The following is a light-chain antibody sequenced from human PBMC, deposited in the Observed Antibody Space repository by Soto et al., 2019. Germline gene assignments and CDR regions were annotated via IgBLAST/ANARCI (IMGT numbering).Light chain of an antibody. CDR2: KVS. Sequence: DVVMTQSPLSLPVTLGQPASISCRSSQSLVYSNGVTYLNWFQQRPGQSPRRLIHKVSNRDSGVPVRFSGSASGADFTLKISRVEAEDVGVYYCMQGTHWPYTFGQGTKLEIK. J-gene: IGKJ2*01. V-gene: IGKV2-30*01. CDR3: MQGTHWPYT. CDR1: QSLVYSNGVTY.